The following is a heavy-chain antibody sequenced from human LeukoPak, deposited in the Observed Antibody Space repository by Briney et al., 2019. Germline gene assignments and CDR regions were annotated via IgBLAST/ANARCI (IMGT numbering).Heavy chain of an antibody. V-gene: IGHV3-48*04. CDR3: ARAFVVEQEIPFDY. D-gene: IGHD1/OR15-1a*01. CDR1: GFTFSSYS. J-gene: IGHJ4*02. CDR2: IISTGSTP. Sequence: PGGSLRLSCAPSGFTFSSYSMNWVRQAPGKGLEWVSAIISTGSTPYYADSVKGRFTNYRDNARNSLHLQMNSLGAEDSAVYYCARAFVVEQEIPFDYWGLGTLV.